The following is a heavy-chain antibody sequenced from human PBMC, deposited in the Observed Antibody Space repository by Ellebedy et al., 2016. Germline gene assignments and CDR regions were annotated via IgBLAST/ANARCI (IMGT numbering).Heavy chain of an antibody. CDR2: IHRDGSEK. Sequence: GGSLRLXXAPSGFTFSTYWMSWVRQAPGQGLEWLGTIHRDGSEKKYVGSVKGRFTISRDNAKNSLYLQMNSLRAEDTALYYCAKASCSSTSCYTGNFDYWGQGTLVTVSS. V-gene: IGHV3-7*05. D-gene: IGHD2-2*02. CDR3: AKASCSSTSCYTGNFDY. CDR1: GFTFSTYW. J-gene: IGHJ4*02.